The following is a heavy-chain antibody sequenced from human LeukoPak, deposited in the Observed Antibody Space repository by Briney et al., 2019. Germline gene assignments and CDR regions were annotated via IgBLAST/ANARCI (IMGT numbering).Heavy chain of an antibody. CDR2: ISGTDSTI. V-gene: IGHV3-48*01. Sequence: GGSLRLSCAASGFTFSSYSMNWVRQAPGKGLEWVSYISGTDSTIYYADSVKGRSTISRDNAKNSLYLQMNSLRVEDTAVYYCARRFGYWGQGTMVTVSS. J-gene: IGHJ4*02. CDR1: GFTFSSYS. CDR3: ARRFGY.